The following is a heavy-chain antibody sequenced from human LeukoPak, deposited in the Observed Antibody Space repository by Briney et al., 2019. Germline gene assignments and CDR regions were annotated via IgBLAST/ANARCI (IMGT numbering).Heavy chain of an antibody. D-gene: IGHD4-11*01. CDR3: AGTSVSTFDY. Sequence: SETLSLTCTVSGGSISSYYWSWIRQPPGKGLEWIGSIYYSGSTYYNPSLKSRVTISVDTSKNQFSLKLSSVTAADTAVYFCAGTSVSTFDYWGQGTLVTVSS. CDR1: GGSISSYY. CDR2: IYYSGST. J-gene: IGHJ4*02. V-gene: IGHV4-59*05.